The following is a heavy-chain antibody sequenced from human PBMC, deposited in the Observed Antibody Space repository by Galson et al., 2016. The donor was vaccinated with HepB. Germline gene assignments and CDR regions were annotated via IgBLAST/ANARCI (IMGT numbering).Heavy chain of an antibody. CDR1: GFTFSSYA. CDR3: ARGKGLRSGQWLALPPNYYYNGMDV. D-gene: IGHD6-19*01. CDR2: ISGSGDST. J-gene: IGHJ6*02. V-gene: IGHV3-23*01. Sequence: SLRLSCAASGFTFSSYAMTWVRQAPGEGLEWVSSISGSGDSTIYADSVRGRFTISRDNPKNTLYLQMNSLRGEDKAVYYCARGKGLRSGQWLALPPNYYYNGMDVWGQGTTVTVSS.